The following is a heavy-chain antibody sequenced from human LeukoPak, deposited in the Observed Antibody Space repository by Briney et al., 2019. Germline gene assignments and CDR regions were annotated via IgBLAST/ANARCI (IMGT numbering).Heavy chain of an antibody. J-gene: IGHJ4*02. D-gene: IGHD6-19*01. Sequence: ASVKVSCKASGYTFTGYYMHWVRQAPGQGLEWMGWINPNSGGTSYAQKFQGWVTMTRDTSISTAYMELSRLRSDDTAVYYCATERRIAVAGKGYYWGQGTLVTVSS. CDR3: ATERRIAVAGKGYY. CDR1: GYTFTGYY. V-gene: IGHV1-2*04. CDR2: INPNSGGT.